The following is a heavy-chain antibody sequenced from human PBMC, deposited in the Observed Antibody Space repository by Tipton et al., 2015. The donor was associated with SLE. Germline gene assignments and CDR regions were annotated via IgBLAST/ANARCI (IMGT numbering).Heavy chain of an antibody. D-gene: IGHD2-21*02. CDR3: ARLNDATAIASFDY. CDR1: GYSINNGFY. Sequence: LRLSCTVSGYSINNGFYWGWIRQPPGKGLEWIGIIYHSGTTYYNPSLKSRVTISVDTSKNQFSLTLSSVTAADTAVYYCARLNDATAIASFDYWGQGNLVTVSS. CDR2: IYHSGTT. V-gene: IGHV4-38-2*02. J-gene: IGHJ4*02.